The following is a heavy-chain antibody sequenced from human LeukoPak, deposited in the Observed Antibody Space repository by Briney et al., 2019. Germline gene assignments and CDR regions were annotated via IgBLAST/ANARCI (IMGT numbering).Heavy chain of an antibody. Sequence: ASVKVSCKASGGTFSSYAISWVRQAPGQGLEWMGGIIPIFGTANYAQKFQGRVTITADESTSTAYMELSSLRSEDTAVCYCARDPRLRRSCYFDYWGQGTLVTVSS. V-gene: IGHV1-69*13. D-gene: IGHD1-26*01. CDR3: ARDPRLRRSCYFDY. J-gene: IGHJ4*02. CDR1: GGTFSSYA. CDR2: IIPIFGTA.